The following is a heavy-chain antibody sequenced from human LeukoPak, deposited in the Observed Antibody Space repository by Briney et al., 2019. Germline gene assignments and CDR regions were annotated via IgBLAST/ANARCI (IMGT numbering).Heavy chain of an antibody. J-gene: IGHJ4*02. D-gene: IGHD2-15*01. CDR3: ARDRGYCTGGSCYLFDY. V-gene: IGHV3-74*01. CDR2: IRSDGRNI. CDR1: GFTFSSYW. Sequence: GGSLRLSCAASGFTFSSYWMHWVRQAPGKGLEWVSLIRSDGRNITYADSVKGRFTISRDDAKNTLYLQMNSLRAEDTAVYYCARDRGYCTGGSCYLFDYWGQGALVTVSS.